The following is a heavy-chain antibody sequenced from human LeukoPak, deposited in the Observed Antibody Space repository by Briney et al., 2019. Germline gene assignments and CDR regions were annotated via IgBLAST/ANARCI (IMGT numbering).Heavy chain of an antibody. CDR2: IYYSGST. J-gene: IGHJ4*02. CDR3: ARSTRGQGHYFDY. V-gene: IGHV4-39*01. Sequence: PSETLSLTCTVSGGSISSSSYYWGWIRQPPGKGLEWIGSIYYSGSTYYNPSLKSRVTISVDTSKNQFSLKLSSVTAADTAVYYCARSTRGQGHYFDYWGQGTLVTVSS. D-gene: IGHD1-1*01. CDR1: GGSISSSSYY.